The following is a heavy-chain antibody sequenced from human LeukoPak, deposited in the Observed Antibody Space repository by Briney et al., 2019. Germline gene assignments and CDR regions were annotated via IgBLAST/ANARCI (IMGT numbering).Heavy chain of an antibody. Sequence: GASVKVSCKASGGTFSSYAISWVRQAPGQGLEWMGRIIPIFGTANYAQKFQGRVTITADKSTSTAYMELSGLRSEDTAVYYCARSGYDYYMDVWGKGTTVTVSS. CDR2: IIPIFGTA. CDR3: ARSGYDYYMDV. D-gene: IGHD6-25*01. CDR1: GGTFSSYA. J-gene: IGHJ6*03. V-gene: IGHV1-69*06.